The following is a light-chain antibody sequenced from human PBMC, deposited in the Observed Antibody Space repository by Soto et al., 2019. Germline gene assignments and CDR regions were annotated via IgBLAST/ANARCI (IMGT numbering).Light chain of an antibody. CDR3: QQYVTSSPRT. V-gene: IGKV3-20*01. CDR1: HTISSSY. Sequence: ETVLTQSPGTLSLSPGERATLSCRASHTISSSYLAWYQQKPGQAPRLLMYGISRRATGIPDRFSGSGSGTDFTLTITRREPEDFAVYYCQQYVTSSPRTFGQGTKVEIK. J-gene: IGKJ1*01. CDR2: GIS.